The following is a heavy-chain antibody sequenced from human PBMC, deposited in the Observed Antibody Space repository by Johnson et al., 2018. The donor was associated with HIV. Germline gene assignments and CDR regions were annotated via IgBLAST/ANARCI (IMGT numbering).Heavy chain of an antibody. J-gene: IGHJ3*02. CDR1: GFTVSSNY. CDR2: IYSGGST. V-gene: IGHV3-53*01. CDR3: ARDGRDGYNYRWLWGAFDI. D-gene: IGHD5-24*01. Sequence: VQLVESGGGLIQPGGSLRLSCAASGFTVSSNYMSWVRQAPGKGLEWVSVIYSGGSTYYADSVKGRFTISRDNSKNTLYLQMNSLRAEDTAVYYCARDGRDGYNYRWLWGAFDIWGQGTMVTFS.